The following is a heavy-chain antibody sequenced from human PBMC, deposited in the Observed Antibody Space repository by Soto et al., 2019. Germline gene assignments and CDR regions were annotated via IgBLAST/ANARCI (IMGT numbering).Heavy chain of an antibody. CDR2: IYYSGST. V-gene: IGHV4-59*08. CDR3: ARRSGYDLFDY. J-gene: IGHJ4*02. Sequence: PSETLSLTCTVSGGSISSYYWSWIRQPPGKGLEWIGYIYYSGSTNYNPSLKSRVTISVDTSKNQFSLKLSSVTAADTAVQYCARRSGYDLFDYWGQGTLVTVSS. D-gene: IGHD5-12*01. CDR1: GGSISSYY.